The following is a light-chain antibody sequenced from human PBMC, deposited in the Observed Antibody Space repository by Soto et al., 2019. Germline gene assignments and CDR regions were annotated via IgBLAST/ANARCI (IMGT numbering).Light chain of an antibody. CDR1: SSDVGVYKY. CDR2: EVS. V-gene: IGLV2-14*01. Sequence: QSVLTQPASVSGSPGQSITISCTGSSSDVGVYKYVSWYQQHPGKAPRLMIYEVSSRPSGVSNRFSGSKSGNTASLTISGLQAEDEADYYCSSYASSSSLVFGGGTNVTVL. CDR3: SSYASSSSLV. J-gene: IGLJ3*02.